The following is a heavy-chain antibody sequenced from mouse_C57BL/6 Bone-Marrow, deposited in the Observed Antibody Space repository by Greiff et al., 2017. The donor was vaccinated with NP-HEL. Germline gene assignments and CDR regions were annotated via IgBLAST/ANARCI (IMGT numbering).Heavy chain of an antibody. Sequence: QVQLQQPGAELVKPGASVKLSCKASGYTFTSYWMHWAKQRPGQGLEWIGMIHPNSGSTNYNEKFKSKATLTVDKSSSTAYMQLSSLTSEDSAVYYCASLGSPSYWYFDVWGTGTTVTVSS. V-gene: IGHV1-64*01. CDR2: IHPNSGST. D-gene: IGHD3-3*01. J-gene: IGHJ1*03. CDR1: GYTFTSYW. CDR3: ASLGSPSYWYFDV.